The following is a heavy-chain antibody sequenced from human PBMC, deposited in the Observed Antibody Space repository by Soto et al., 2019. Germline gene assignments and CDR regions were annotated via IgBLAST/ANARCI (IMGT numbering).Heavy chain of an antibody. J-gene: IGHJ4*02. CDR1: GYTFSSYA. CDR3: SRGESVVGDY. V-gene: IGHV1-3*05. Sequence: QVQLVQSGAEEKKPGASVKVSCKASGYTFSSYAMHWVRQAPGQRLGWMGWINGGNGNTKYSQKFRGRDTITKDTSASTAYMELGSLRSEDAAVYYCSRGESVVGDYWGQGALVTVSS. CDR2: INGGNGNT. D-gene: IGHD2-15*01.